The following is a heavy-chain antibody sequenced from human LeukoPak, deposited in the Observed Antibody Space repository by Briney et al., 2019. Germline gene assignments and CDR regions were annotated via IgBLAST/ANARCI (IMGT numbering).Heavy chain of an antibody. CDR2: ISTSGDII. J-gene: IGHJ4*02. CDR1: GFTFSDYY. CDR3: AKGAAVAGTGFDY. Sequence: PGGSLRLSCAASGFTFSDYYMSWFRQAPGKGLEWVSYISTSGDIIHYTDSAKGRFTISRDDARNSLYLQMNSLRAEDTAVYYCAKGAAVAGTGFDYWGQGTLVTVSS. V-gene: IGHV3-11*01. D-gene: IGHD6-19*01.